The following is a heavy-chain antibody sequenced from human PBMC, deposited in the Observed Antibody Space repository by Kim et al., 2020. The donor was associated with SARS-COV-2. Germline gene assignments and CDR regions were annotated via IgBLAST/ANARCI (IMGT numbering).Heavy chain of an antibody. V-gene: IGHV4-39*01. CDR2: ILYGAST. J-gene: IGHJ3*01. D-gene: IGHD3-9*01. Sequence: SETLSLTCTVSGDSITNSNYYWAWIRQSPGKGLEWIGSILYGASTYYNPSLQSRVAISVDTSNNQFSLRLKSVTAADSAIFYCARSQPGGADIAFDVWG. CDR1: GDSITNSNYY. CDR3: ARSQPGGADIAFDV.